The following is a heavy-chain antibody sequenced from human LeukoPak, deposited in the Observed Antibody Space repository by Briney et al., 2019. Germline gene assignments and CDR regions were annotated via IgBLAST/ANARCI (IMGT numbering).Heavy chain of an antibody. J-gene: IGHJ3*02. Sequence: PSETLSLTCTVSGGSISSYYWSWIRQPPGKGLEWIGYIYYSGSTNYNPSLKSRVTISVDTSKNQFSLKLSSVTAADTAVYYCARVRGRYYYDSSGKHAFDIWGQGTMVTVSS. CDR3: ARVRGRYYYDSSGKHAFDI. CDR2: IYYSGST. D-gene: IGHD3-22*01. V-gene: IGHV4-59*01. CDR1: GGSISSYY.